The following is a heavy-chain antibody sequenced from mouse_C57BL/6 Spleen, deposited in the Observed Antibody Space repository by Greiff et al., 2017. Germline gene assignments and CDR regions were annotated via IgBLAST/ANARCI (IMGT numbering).Heavy chain of an antibody. V-gene: IGHV5-4*01. CDR1: GFTFSSYA. J-gene: IGHJ2*01. CDR2: ISDGGSYT. Sequence: EVQLVESGGGLVKPGGSLKLSCAASGFTFSSYAMSWVRQTPEQRLEWVATISDGGSYTYYPDNVKGRFTISRDNAKNNLYLQMSHLKSEDTAMDYCARGWLLQYYFDYWGQGTTLTVSS. D-gene: IGHD2-3*01. CDR3: ARGWLLQYYFDY.